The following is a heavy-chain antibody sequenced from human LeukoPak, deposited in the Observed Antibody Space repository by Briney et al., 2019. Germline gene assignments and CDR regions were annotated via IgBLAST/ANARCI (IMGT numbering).Heavy chain of an antibody. D-gene: IGHD6-19*01. CDR3: ARGVRIAVAGYIDY. J-gene: IGHJ4*02. CDR2: ISYDGSNK. CDR1: GFTFSSYA. Sequence: GGSLRLSCAASGFTFSSYAMHWVRQAPGKGLEWVAAISYDGSNKKHADSMKGRFTISRDNSKNMLYLQMNSLRAEDRTVYYCARGVRIAVAGYIDYWGQGTLVTVSS. V-gene: IGHV3-30*04.